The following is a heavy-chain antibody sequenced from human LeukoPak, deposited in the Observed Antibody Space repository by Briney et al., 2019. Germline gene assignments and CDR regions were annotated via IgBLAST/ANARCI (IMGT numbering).Heavy chain of an antibody. D-gene: IGHD3-10*02. CDR2: ISGSGART. V-gene: IGHV3-23*01. J-gene: IGHJ6*04. Sequence: PGGSLRLSCAASGFTFSDYYMSWIRQAPGKGLEWVSAISGSGARTYYADSVKGRFTISRDNSKNTLYLQMNSLRAEDTAVYYCAELGITMIGGVWGKGTTVTISS. CDR1: GFTFSDYY. CDR3: AELGITMIGGV.